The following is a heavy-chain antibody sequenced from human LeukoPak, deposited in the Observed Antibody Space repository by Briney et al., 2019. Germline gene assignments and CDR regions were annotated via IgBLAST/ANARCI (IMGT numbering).Heavy chain of an antibody. V-gene: IGHV4-39*01. J-gene: IGHJ6*02. CDR1: GGSISSSSYY. CDR3: ARALVIAAAGRYYYYGMDV. CDR2: IYYSGST. Sequence: PSETLSLTCTVSGGSISSSSYYWGWIRQPPGKGLEWIGSIYYSGSTYYNPSLKSRVTISVDTSKNQFSLKLSSVTAADTAVYYCARALVIAAAGRYYYYGMDVWGQGTTVTVSS. D-gene: IGHD6-13*01.